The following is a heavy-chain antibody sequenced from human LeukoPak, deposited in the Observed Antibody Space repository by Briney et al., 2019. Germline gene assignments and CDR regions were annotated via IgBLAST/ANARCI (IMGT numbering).Heavy chain of an antibody. D-gene: IGHD3-22*01. Sequence: GGSLRLSCAASGFTFSSYAMHWVRQAPGKGLEWVAVISYDGSNKYYADSVKGRFTISRDNSKNTLYLQMNSLRAEDTAVYYCATVANYYDSSGYYFIDYWGQGTLVTVSS. CDR2: ISYDGSNK. V-gene: IGHV3-30*04. CDR1: GFTFSSYA. CDR3: ATVANYYDSSGYYFIDY. J-gene: IGHJ4*02.